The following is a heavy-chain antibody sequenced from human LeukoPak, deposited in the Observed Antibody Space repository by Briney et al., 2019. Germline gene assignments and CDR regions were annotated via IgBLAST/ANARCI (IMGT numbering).Heavy chain of an antibody. CDR1: GGSISSSSYY. CDR3: AREVESWFGDLLSHFDS. Sequence: SETLSLTCTVSGGSISSSSYYWGWIRQPPGKGLEWIGSIYYSGSTYYNPSLMSRAVISLDTSKNQFSLRLTSVTAADTAIYYCAREVESWFGDLLSHFDSWGQGMQVTVSS. J-gene: IGHJ4*02. V-gene: IGHV4-39*02. CDR2: IYYSGST. D-gene: IGHD3-10*01.